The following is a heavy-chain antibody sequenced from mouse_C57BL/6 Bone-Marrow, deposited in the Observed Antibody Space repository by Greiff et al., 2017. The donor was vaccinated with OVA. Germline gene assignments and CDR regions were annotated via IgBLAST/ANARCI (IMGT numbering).Heavy chain of an antibody. CDR1: GYTFTSYW. CDR2: IDASDSYT. Sequence: QVQLQQPGAELVKPGASVKLSCKASGYTFTSYWMQWVKQRPGQSLVWIGEIDASDSYTNYNQKFKGKATLTVDTSSSTAYMQLSSRTSEDSAVYYFASAVFAYWGRGTLVTVSA. CDR3: ASAVFAY. J-gene: IGHJ3*01. V-gene: IGHV1-50*01.